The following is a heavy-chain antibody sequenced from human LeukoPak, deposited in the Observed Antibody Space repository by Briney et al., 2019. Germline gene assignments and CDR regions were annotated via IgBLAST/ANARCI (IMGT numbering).Heavy chain of an antibody. J-gene: IGHJ6*03. CDR3: ARDHLPNYYMDV. CDR2: IKQDGSDK. CDR1: GFTFSNYW. V-gene: IGHV3-7*01. Sequence: PGGSLRLSCTSSGFTFSNYWMSWVRQAPGKGLEWVANIKQDGSDKYYVDSVKGRFTISRDNAKNSLSLQMNSLRAEDTAVYYCARDHLPNYYMDVWGKGTTVTISS.